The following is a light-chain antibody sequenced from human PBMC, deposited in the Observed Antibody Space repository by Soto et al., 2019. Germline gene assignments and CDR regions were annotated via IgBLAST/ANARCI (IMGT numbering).Light chain of an antibody. CDR3: ATWDDSLAGLV. V-gene: IGLV1-47*01. J-gene: IGLJ3*02. CDR2: KND. CDR1: SSNIDSND. Sequence: QSVLTQPPSASGSPGQGVSITCSVSSSNIDSNDVYWYQQLPGRAPRLIIYKNDQRPSGVPDRFSGSKSGTSASLAISGLRSEDEALYHCATWDDSLAGLVFGGGTQLTVL.